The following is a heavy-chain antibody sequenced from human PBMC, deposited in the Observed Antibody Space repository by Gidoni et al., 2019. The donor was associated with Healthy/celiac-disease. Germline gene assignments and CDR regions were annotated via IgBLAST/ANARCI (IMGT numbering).Heavy chain of an antibody. J-gene: IGHJ6*03. D-gene: IGHD2-15*01. CDR3: TRDCSGGSCYHYYMDV. Sequence: EVQLVESGGGLVKPGRSLRLSCTASGFTFGDYARGWFRQAPGKGLEWVGFIRSKAYGGTTEYAASVKGRFTISRDDSKSIAYLQMNSLKTEDTAVYYCTRDCSGGSCYHYYMDVWGKGTTVTVSS. CDR1: GFTFGDYA. V-gene: IGHV3-49*05. CDR2: IRSKAYGGTT.